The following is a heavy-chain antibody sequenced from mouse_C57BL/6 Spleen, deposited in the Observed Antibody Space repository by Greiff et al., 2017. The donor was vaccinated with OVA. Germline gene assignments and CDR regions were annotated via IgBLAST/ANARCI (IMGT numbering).Heavy chain of an antibody. Sequence: VQLQQSGPGLVQPSQSLSITCTVSGFSLTSYGVHWVRQSPGKGLEWLGVIWSGGSTDYNAAFISRLSISKDNSKSQVFFKMNSLQADDTAIYYCARFITTVGYWYFDVWGTGTTVTVSS. D-gene: IGHD1-1*01. V-gene: IGHV2-2*01. J-gene: IGHJ1*03. CDR2: IWSGGST. CDR3: ARFITTVGYWYFDV. CDR1: GFSLTSYG.